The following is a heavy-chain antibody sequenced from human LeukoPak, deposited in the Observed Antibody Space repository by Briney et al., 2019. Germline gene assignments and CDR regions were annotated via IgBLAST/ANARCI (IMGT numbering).Heavy chain of an antibody. V-gene: IGHV1-46*01. CDR2: INPSGGST. D-gene: IGHD3-22*01. CDR3: ARDLLEGDSSGLIDY. Sequence: GASVKVSCKASGYTFTSYYMHWVRQAPGQGLEWMGIINPSGGSTSYAQKFQGRVTMTRDMSTSAVYMELSSLRSEDTAIYYCARDLLEGDSSGLIDYWGQGTLATVSS. CDR1: GYTFTSYY. J-gene: IGHJ4*02.